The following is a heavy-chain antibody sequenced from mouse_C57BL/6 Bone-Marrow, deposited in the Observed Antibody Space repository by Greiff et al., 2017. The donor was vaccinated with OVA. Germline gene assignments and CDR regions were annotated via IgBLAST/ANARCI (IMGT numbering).Heavy chain of an antibody. V-gene: IGHV1-64*01. D-gene: IGHD1-1*01. CDR2: IHPNSGST. CDR3: ARIPFTTVVATDAMDY. Sequence: QVQLQQSGAELVKPGASVKLSCKASGYTFTSYWMHWVKQRPGQGLEWIGMIHPNSGSTNYNEKFKSKATLTVDKSSSTAYMQLSSLTSEDSAVYYCARIPFTTVVATDAMDYWGQGTSVTVSS. J-gene: IGHJ4*01. CDR1: GYTFTSYW.